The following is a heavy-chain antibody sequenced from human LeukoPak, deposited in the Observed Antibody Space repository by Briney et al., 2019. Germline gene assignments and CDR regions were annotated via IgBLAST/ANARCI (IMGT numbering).Heavy chain of an antibody. CDR2: ISAYNGNT. CDR1: GYTFTSYG. J-gene: IGHJ4*02. V-gene: IGHV1-18*01. D-gene: IGHD3-22*01. CDR3: ARSLTYYYDSSGYWGEDY. Sequence: GASVKVSCKASGYTFTSYGISWVRQAPGQGLEWMGWISAYNGNTNYAQKLQGRVTMTTDTSTSTAYMELRSLRSDDTAVYHCARSLTYYYDSSGYWGEDYWGQGTLVTVSS.